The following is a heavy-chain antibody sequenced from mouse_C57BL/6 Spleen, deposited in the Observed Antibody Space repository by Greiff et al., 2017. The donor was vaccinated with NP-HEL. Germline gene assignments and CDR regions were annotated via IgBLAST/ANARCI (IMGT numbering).Heavy chain of an antibody. Sequence: EVKLVESGGGLVQPGGSLSLSCAASGFTFTDYYMSWVRQPPGKALEWLGFIRNKANGYTTEYSASVKGRFTISRDNSQSILYLQMNALRAEDSATYYCARSRGSTYFDYWGQGTTLTVSS. D-gene: IGHD1-1*01. CDR2: IRNKANGYTT. CDR3: ARSRGSTYFDY. V-gene: IGHV7-3*01. J-gene: IGHJ2*01. CDR1: GFTFTDYY.